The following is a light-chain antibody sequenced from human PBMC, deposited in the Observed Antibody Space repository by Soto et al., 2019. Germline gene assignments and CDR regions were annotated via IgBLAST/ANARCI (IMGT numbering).Light chain of an antibody. J-gene: IGKJ3*01. Sequence: AIQLTQSPSSLSASVGDRVTITCRASQGISDALAWYQQKPGKPPKLLIYDASRLESGVPSRFSGSGSGTDFTLAISSLQPEDFTTYYCQQFSDYPFTFGPGTRVDAK. CDR2: DAS. CDR1: QGISDA. V-gene: IGKV1D-13*01. CDR3: QQFSDYPFT.